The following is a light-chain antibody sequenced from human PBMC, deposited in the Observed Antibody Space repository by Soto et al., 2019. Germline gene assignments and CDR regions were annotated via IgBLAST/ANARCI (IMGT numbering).Light chain of an antibody. J-gene: IGKJ1*01. CDR2: DAS. Sequence: IHMTQSPPTLSASLGDRVTITFRASQSISSWLAWYQQKPGKAPKLLIYDASSLESGVPSRFSGSGSATEFTLTISSLQPDDFATYYCQQYNNYWTFGQGTKVDIK. V-gene: IGKV1-5*01. CDR1: QSISSW. CDR3: QQYNNYWT.